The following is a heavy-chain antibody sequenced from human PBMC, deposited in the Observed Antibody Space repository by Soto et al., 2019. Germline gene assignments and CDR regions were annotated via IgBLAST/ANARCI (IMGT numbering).Heavy chain of an antibody. V-gene: IGHV1-69*01. J-gene: IGHJ4*02. CDR2: IIPIFDAT. D-gene: IGHD3-10*02. CDR1: GGTFSRHS. CDR3: ARDLTAVRGS. Sequence: QVQMVQSGAEVKKPGSSARVSCKVSGGTFSRHSISWVRQAPGQGLEWMGGIIPIFDATQYAQKFQGRLTITADEPTTTFPIDLSGLRPEDTALYYCARDLTAVRGSWGQGTLVNVS.